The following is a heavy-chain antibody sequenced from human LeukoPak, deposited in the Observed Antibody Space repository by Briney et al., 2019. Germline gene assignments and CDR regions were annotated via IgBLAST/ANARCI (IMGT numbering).Heavy chain of an antibody. D-gene: IGHD2-2*01. CDR1: GFTFSSYG. CDR3: AKDKRTACSSTSCFPLFDY. Sequence: PGGSLRLSCAASGFTFSSYGMHWVRQAPGTGLEWVAFIRHDGSNKYYADSVKGRFTISRDNSKNTLYLQMNSLRAEDTAVYYCAKDKRTACSSTSCFPLFDYWGQGTLVTVSS. V-gene: IGHV3-30*02. J-gene: IGHJ4*02. CDR2: IRHDGSNK.